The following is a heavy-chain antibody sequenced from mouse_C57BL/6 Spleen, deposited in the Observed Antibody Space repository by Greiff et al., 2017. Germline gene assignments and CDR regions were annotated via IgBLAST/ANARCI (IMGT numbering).Heavy chain of an antibody. V-gene: IGHV1-50*01. J-gene: IGHJ2*01. CDR1: GYTFTSYW. Sequence: QVQLQQPGAELVKPGASVKLSCKASGYTFTSYWMQWVKQRPGQGLEWIGEIDPSDSYTNYNQKFKGKATLTVDTSSSTAYMQLSSLTSEDSAVYYWAKGLHYFDYWGQGTTLTVSS. D-gene: IGHD3-3*01. CDR3: AKGLHYFDY. CDR2: IDPSDSYT.